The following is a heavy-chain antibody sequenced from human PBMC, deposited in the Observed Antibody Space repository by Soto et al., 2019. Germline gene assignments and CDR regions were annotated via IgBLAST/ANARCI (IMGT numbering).Heavy chain of an antibody. J-gene: IGHJ6*02. V-gene: IGHV1-69*01. D-gene: IGHD2-8*01. CDR1: GGTFSSYA. CDR2: IIPVFGTA. Sequence: QVQVVQSGAEVKKPGSSVKVSCKASGGTFSSYAISWVRQAPGQGLEWMGGIIPVFGTANYAQKFQGRVTITADESTSPGYMELSNLRSEDTAVYYCASPSLRVYASYGMDVWGQGTTVTVSS. CDR3: ASPSLRVYASYGMDV.